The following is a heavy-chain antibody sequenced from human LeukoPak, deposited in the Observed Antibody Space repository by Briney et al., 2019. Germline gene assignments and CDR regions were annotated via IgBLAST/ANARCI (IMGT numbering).Heavy chain of an antibody. CDR3: ARDRMGAGSGYYFDY. Sequence: PGRSLRLSCAASGFTFSSYAMHWVRQAPGKGLEWVAVISYDGSNKYYADSVKGRFTISRDNSKNTLYLQMNSLRAEDTAVYYCARDRMGAGSGYYFDYWGQGTLVTVSS. CDR2: ISYDGSNK. D-gene: IGHD3-16*01. CDR1: GFTFSSYA. J-gene: IGHJ4*02. V-gene: IGHV3-30-3*01.